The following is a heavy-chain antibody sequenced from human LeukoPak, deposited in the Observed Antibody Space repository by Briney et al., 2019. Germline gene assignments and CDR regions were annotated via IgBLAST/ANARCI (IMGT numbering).Heavy chain of an antibody. CDR2: IYSDGRT. D-gene: IGHD7-27*01. V-gene: IGHV3-53*01. CDR3: AKDGGLWVSAHWGDS. Sequence: GGSLRLSCAASGFTVSTNYMSWVRQAPGKGLEWVSGIYSDGRTSYADSVKGRLSISSDSSKNTLFLQMNSLRAEDTAVYYCAKDGGLWVSAHWGDSWGRGTLVTVSS. J-gene: IGHJ4*02. CDR1: GFTVSTNY.